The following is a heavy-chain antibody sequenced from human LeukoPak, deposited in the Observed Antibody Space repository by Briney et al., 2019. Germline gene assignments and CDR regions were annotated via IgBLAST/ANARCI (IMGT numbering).Heavy chain of an antibody. D-gene: IGHD1-7*01. Sequence: ASVKVSCKVSGYTLTELSMHWVRQAPGEGLEWMGGFDPEDGETIYAQKFQGRVTMTEDTSTDTAYMELSSLRSEDTAVYYCATVGELELPGNWFDPWGQGTLVTVSS. J-gene: IGHJ5*02. CDR1: GYTLTELS. CDR2: FDPEDGET. V-gene: IGHV1-24*01. CDR3: ATVGELELPGNWFDP.